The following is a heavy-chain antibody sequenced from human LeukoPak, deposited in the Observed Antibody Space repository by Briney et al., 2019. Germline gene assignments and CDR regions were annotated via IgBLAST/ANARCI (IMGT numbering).Heavy chain of an antibody. CDR2: IIPIFGTA. D-gene: IGHD3-22*01. J-gene: IGHJ4*02. Sequence: ALVKVSCKASGGTFSSYAISWVRQAPGQGLEWMGGIIPIFGTANYAQKFQGRVTITTDESTSTAYMELSSLRSEDTAVYYCARGGYYDSSGYYPFDYWGQGTLVTVSS. CDR3: ARGGYYDSSGYYPFDY. CDR1: GGTFSSYA. V-gene: IGHV1-69*05.